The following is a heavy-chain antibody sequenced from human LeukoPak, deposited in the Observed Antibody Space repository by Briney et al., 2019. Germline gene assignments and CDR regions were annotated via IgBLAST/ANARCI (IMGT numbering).Heavy chain of an antibody. CDR2: MNPNSGNT. Sequence: ASVKVSCKASGYTFTSYDINWVRQATGQGLEWMGWMNPNSGNTGYAQKFQGRVTMTRNTSISTAYMELRSLRSDDPAVYYCAREGYYGSGSYKQNWFDPWGQGTLVTVSS. J-gene: IGHJ5*02. V-gene: IGHV1-8*01. D-gene: IGHD3-10*01. CDR1: GYTFTSYD. CDR3: AREGYYGSGSYKQNWFDP.